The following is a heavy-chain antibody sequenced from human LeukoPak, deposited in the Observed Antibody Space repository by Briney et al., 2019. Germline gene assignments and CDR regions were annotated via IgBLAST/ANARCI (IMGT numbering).Heavy chain of an antibody. CDR1: GGTFSSYA. J-gene: IGHJ1*01. CDR2: IIPIFGTA. V-gene: IGHV1-69*06. D-gene: IGHD6-19*01. Sequence: EASVKVSCKASGGTFSSYAISWVRQAPGQGLEWMGGIIPIFGTANYAQKFQGRVTITADKSTSTAYMELSSLRSEDTAVYYCASFPVAGTGCFQHWGQGTLVTVSS. CDR3: ASFPVAGTGCFQH.